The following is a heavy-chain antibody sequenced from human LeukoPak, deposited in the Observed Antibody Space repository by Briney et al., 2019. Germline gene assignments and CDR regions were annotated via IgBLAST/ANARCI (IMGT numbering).Heavy chain of an antibody. CDR1: GFTFSTYA. D-gene: IGHD6-19*01. CDR3: AKGRPVRTSGWHFFDY. Sequence: GGSLRLSCAASGFTFSTYAMSWVRQAPGKGLEWVSLITRGGTDTFYEDSVKGRFTISRDNSNNTLYLHMTGLRAEDAATYYCAKGRPVRTSGWHFFDYWGQGTLVTVSS. CDR2: ITRGGTDT. J-gene: IGHJ4*02. V-gene: IGHV3-23*03.